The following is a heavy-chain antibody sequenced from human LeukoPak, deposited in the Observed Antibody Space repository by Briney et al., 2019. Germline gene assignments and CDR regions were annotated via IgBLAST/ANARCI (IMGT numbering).Heavy chain of an antibody. Sequence: GASVKVSCKASGGTFSSYAISWVRQAPGQGLEWMGGIIPIFGTANYAQKFQGRVTITADESTSTAYMELSSLRSEDTAVYYCARVGDGSSSDLSWFDPWGQGTLVTVSS. J-gene: IGHJ5*02. CDR3: ARVGDGSSSDLSWFDP. CDR2: IIPIFGTA. CDR1: GGTFSSYA. D-gene: IGHD6-6*01. V-gene: IGHV1-69*13.